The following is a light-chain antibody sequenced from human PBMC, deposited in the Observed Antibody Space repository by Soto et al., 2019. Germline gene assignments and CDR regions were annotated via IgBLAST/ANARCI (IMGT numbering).Light chain of an antibody. CDR1: QSVGSTY. V-gene: IGKV3-20*01. J-gene: IGKJ2*01. CDR3: QQFGTSPRYT. Sequence: EILLTQSPGTLSLSPGERATLSCRTSQSVGSTYLAWYQQKPGQAPRHLIYEASRRATGIPDRFSGSGSGTDFTLTISRLEPEDFAVYYCQQFGTSPRYTFGQGTKLEI. CDR2: EAS.